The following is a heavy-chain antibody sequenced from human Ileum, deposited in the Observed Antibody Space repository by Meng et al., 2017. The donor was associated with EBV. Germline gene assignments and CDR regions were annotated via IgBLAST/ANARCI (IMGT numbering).Heavy chain of an antibody. Sequence: QVQRLDPGPGLVRPSGTLSLPSAVAGGSISSSTWWNWVRQPPGKGLEWIGEIYYSGSTSYNPSLKSRVTISVDKSKNLFSLKLSSVTAADTAVYYCARGYGSGRDYFDYWGQGTLVTVSS. CDR3: ARGYGSGRDYFDY. CDR1: GGSISSSTW. V-gene: IGHV4-4*02. D-gene: IGHD3-10*01. J-gene: IGHJ4*02. CDR2: IYYSGST.